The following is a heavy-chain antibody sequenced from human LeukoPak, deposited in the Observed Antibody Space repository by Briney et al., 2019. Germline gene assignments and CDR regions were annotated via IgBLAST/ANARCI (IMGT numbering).Heavy chain of an antibody. J-gene: IGHJ3*02. Sequence: PGGSLRLSCAAPGFTFSNYNMNWVRQAPGTGLEWVSSISSSGTTIYYADSVKGRFTISRDNAKNSLFLQMNSLRAEDTAVYYCAREGPFAFDIWGQGTMVTVSS. CDR3: AREGPFAFDI. V-gene: IGHV3-48*04. CDR2: ISSSGTTI. CDR1: GFTFSNYN.